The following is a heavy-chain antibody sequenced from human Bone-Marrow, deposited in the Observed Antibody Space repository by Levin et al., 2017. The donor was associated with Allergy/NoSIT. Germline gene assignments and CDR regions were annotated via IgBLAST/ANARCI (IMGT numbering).Heavy chain of an antibody. D-gene: IGHD3-10*01. CDR2: LYPDDSDT. V-gene: IGHV5-51*01. CDR1: GYKFTNYW. J-gene: IGHJ4*02. CDR3: ARPMYYYGSGSYDDLDQ. Sequence: RGESLKISCKASGYKFTNYWIGWVRQMPGEGLEWMGLLYPDDSDTRYSPSFQGQVTISADKSTTTVYLQWSSLKASDTAKYYCARPMYYYGSGSYDDLDQWGQGTLVTVSA.